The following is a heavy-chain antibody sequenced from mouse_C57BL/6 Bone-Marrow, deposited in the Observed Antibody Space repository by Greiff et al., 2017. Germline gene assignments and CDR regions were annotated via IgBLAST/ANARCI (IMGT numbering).Heavy chain of an antibody. D-gene: IGHD2-1*01. Sequence: QVQLKESGPELVKPGASVKISCKASGYAFSSSWMNWVKQRPGKGLEWIGRIYPGDGDTNYNGKFKGKATLTADKSSSTAYMQLSSLTSEDSAVYFCARGGLLWYFPAYWGQGTLVNVSA. CDR1: GYAFSSSW. CDR2: IYPGDGDT. J-gene: IGHJ3*01. CDR3: ARGGLLWYFPAY. V-gene: IGHV1-82*01.